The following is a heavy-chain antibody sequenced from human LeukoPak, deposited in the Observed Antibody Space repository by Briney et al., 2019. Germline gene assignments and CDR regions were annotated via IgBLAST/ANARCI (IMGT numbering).Heavy chain of an antibody. D-gene: IGHD3-9*01. CDR1: GDSISNYF. V-gene: IGHV4-59*01. J-gene: IGHJ4*02. Sequence: PSETLSLTCTVSGDSISNYFWSWIRQPPGKGLEWLGYIYYSGTTNYNPSLKSRVTISIDTSKNQFSLKLSSVTPADTAVYYCARADYDILTGDYPPSPGGFDDWGQGTLVTVSS. CDR3: ARADYDILTGDYPPSPGGFDD. CDR2: IYYSGTT.